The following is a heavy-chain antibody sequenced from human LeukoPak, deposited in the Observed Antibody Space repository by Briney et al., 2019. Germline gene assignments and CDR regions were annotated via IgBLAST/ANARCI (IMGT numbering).Heavy chain of an antibody. D-gene: IGHD1-26*01. V-gene: IGHV3-66*01. Sequence: GGSLRLSCAASGFTVSSNYTSWVRQAPGKGLEWVSVIYSGGSTYYADSVKGRFTISRDNSKNTLYLQMNSLRAEDTAVYYCARDPVVGAAGGYFDYWGQGTLVTVSS. CDR3: ARDPVVGAAGGYFDY. J-gene: IGHJ4*02. CDR1: GFTVSSNY. CDR2: IYSGGST.